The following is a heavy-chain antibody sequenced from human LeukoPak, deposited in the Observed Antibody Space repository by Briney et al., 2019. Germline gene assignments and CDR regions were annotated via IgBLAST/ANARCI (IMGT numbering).Heavy chain of an antibody. D-gene: IGHD4-17*01. J-gene: IGHJ5*02. CDR3: AKESYGDYINWFDP. V-gene: IGHV3-30-3*01. CDR2: ISYDGSNK. CDR1: GFTFSSYA. Sequence: PGGSLRLSCAASGFTFSSYAMSWVRQAPGKGLEWVAVISYDGSNKYYADSVKGRFTISRDNPKNTLYLQMNSLRAEDTAVYYCAKESYGDYINWFDPWGQGTLVTVSS.